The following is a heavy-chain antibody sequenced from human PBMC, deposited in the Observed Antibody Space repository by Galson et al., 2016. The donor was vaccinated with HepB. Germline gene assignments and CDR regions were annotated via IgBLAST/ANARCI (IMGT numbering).Heavy chain of an antibody. V-gene: IGHV3-15*01. CDR2: VKSNTDGGTT. CDR3: TTDRYGALDH. J-gene: IGHJ4*02. Sequence: SLRLSCAAAGLAFSNAWMSWVRQAPGKGLERVGRVKSNTDGGTTDYAAPGKGRFTISRDDSKNTVYLQMNSLKTEDTVVYYCTTDRYGALDHCGQGTLVSVS. D-gene: IGHD4-17*01. CDR1: GLAFSNAW.